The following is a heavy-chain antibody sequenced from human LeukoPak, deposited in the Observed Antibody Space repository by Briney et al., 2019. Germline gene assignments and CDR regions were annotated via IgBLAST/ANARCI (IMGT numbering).Heavy chain of an antibody. V-gene: IGHV3-74*01. D-gene: IGHD6-13*01. CDR1: GFTFNNYW. Sequence: GGSLRLSRAASGFTFNNYWMHWVRQAPGKGLVWVSRVTSDGTGADYADSVRGRFTISRDNAKNTVYLHMNSLRAEDTAIYYCARVPAAAAVMGIDYWGQGTLVTVSS. J-gene: IGHJ4*02. CDR2: VTSDGTGA. CDR3: ARVPAAAAVMGIDY.